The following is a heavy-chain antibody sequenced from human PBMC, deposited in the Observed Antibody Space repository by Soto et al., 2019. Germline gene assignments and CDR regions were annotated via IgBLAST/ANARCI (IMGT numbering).Heavy chain of an antibody. CDR3: AHTRRYNGSGVSHFDY. J-gene: IGHJ4*02. CDR2: IYWDDDT. V-gene: IGHV2-5*02. Sequence: QITLKESGPTVVKPTQTLTVTCTFSGFSLTTRGVGVGWIRQPPGKALEWLALIYWDDDTRYSPSLKSRLTIAKETANNQAVLTVTTMAPVDSATYYCAHTRRYNGSGVSHFDYWGQGALVTVSS. CDR1: GFSLTTRGVG. D-gene: IGHD3-22*01.